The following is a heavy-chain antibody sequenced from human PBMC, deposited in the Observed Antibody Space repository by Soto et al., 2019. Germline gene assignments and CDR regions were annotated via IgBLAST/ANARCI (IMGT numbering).Heavy chain of an antibody. V-gene: IGHV4-31*03. J-gene: IGHJ5*02. CDR1: GGSIISGDYY. CDR3: ARAGYCSGGSCYGGLWFDP. D-gene: IGHD2-15*01. CDR2: IYYSGST. Sequence: QVQLQESGPGLVKPSQTLSLTCTVSGGSIISGDYYWSWIRQHPGKGLEWIGYIYYSGSTYYNPSLKSRVTISVDTSKNQFSLKLSSVTAADTAVYYCARAGYCSGGSCYGGLWFDPWGQGTLVTVSS.